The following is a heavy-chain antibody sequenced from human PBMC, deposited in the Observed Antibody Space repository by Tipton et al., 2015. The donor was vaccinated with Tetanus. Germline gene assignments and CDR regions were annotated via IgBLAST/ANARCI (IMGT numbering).Heavy chain of an antibody. V-gene: IGHV1-69*01. CDR3: ARDRDYYDSSGYYEIGY. J-gene: IGHJ4*02. Sequence: QSGAEVKKPGSSVKVSCKASGGTFSSYAISWVRQAPGQGLEWMGGIIPIFGTANYAQKFQGRVTITADESTSTAYMELSSLRSEDTAVYYCARDRDYYDSSGYYEIGYWGQGTLVTVSS. D-gene: IGHD3-22*01. CDR2: IIPIFGTA. CDR1: GGTFSSYA.